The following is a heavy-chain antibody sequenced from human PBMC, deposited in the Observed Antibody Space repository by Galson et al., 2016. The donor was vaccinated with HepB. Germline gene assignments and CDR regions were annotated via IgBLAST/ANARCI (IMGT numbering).Heavy chain of an antibody. V-gene: IGHV1-2*04. CDR3: ARSPQWLEHFDY. CDR2: IDPNNGAT. J-gene: IGHJ4*02. CDR1: GYTFTHYY. D-gene: IGHD6-19*01. Sequence: SVKVSCKASGYTFTHYYMHWVRQAPGQGLEWMGWIDPNNGATKYAQKFQGWVTMTRDTSIDTLYMELRRLTSDDTAVYYCARSPQWLEHFDYWGQGTLVTVSS.